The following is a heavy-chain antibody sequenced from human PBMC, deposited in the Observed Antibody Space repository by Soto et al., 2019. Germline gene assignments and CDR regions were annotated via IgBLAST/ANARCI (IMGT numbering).Heavy chain of an antibody. D-gene: IGHD3-3*01. V-gene: IGHV1-2*02. CDR3: ARGGGTIHAPLP. CDR1: GYTFTGYF. CDR2: INPNSGAT. J-gene: IGHJ5*02. Sequence: ASVKVSCKASGYTFTGYFMHWVRQAPGQGLEWMGWINPNSGATKYAQKFQGRVTLSRDTSISTAYMELSGLRSDDTAVYYCARGGGTIHAPLPCRQLNLVTVSS.